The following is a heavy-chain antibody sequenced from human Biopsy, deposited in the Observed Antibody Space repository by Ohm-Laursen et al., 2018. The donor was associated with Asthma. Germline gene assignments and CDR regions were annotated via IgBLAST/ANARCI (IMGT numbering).Heavy chain of an antibody. CDR3: ARASVAASSNWFDP. CDR1: GASIKTDDHY. Sequence: TLSLTCTVSGASIKTDDHYWSWLRQPPGTGLEWFGFIHYSGSTSYNPSLKGGVTISVDTSKNQFSLKLSSVTAADTAVYYCARASVAASSNWFDPWGQGTLVTVSS. V-gene: IGHV4-30-4*01. CDR2: IHYSGST. D-gene: IGHD6-19*01. J-gene: IGHJ5*02.